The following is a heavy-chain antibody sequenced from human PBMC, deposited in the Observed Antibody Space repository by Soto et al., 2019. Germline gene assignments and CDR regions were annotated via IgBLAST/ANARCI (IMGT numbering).Heavy chain of an antibody. V-gene: IGHV3-30-3*01. CDR2: ISYDGSNK. Sequence: GGSLRLSCAASGFTFSSYAMHWVRQAPGKGLEWVAVISYDGSNKYYADSVKGRFTISRDNSKNTLYLQMNSLGAEDTAVYYCARDQTRTGQGAFDIWGQGTMVTVSS. J-gene: IGHJ3*02. CDR3: ARDQTRTGQGAFDI. CDR1: GFTFSSYA. D-gene: IGHD4-17*01.